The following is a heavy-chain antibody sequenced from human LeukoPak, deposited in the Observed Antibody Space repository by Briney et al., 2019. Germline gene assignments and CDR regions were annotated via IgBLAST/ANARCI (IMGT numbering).Heavy chain of an antibody. J-gene: IGHJ4*02. Sequence: ASVKVSCKASGYTFTGYYMHWVRQAPGQGLEWMGRINPNSGGTNHAQKFQGRVTMTGDTSISTAYMELSRLRSDDTAVYYCARDGTGYCSGGSCYSGASFDYWGQGTLVTVSS. CDR3: ARDGTGYCSGGSCYSGASFDY. CDR2: INPNSGGT. CDR1: GYTFTGYY. V-gene: IGHV1-2*06. D-gene: IGHD2-15*01.